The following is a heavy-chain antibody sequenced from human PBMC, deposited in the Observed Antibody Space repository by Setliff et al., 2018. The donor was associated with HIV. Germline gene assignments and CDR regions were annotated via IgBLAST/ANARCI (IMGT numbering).Heavy chain of an antibody. Sequence: ASVKVSCKASGYTFTGYYMHWVRQAPGQGLEWMGWINPNSGGTNYAQKFQGWVTMTRDTSISTAYMELSRLRSDDTAVYYCAREGHMGPKSFFDYWGQGTPVTVSS. V-gene: IGHV1-2*04. CDR1: GYTFTGYY. CDR2: INPNSGGT. CDR3: AREGHMGPKSFFDY. J-gene: IGHJ4*02. D-gene: IGHD2-21*01.